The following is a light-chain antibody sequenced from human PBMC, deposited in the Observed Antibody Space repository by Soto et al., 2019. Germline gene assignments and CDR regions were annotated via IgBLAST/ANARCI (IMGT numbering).Light chain of an antibody. V-gene: IGKV1-27*01. CDR2: AAS. CDR3: QKYDRAPFT. CDR1: QGISTY. Sequence: DIQMTQSPSSLSASVGDRVTITCRASQGISTYLAWYQQKPGKVPKLLIFAASTLQSGVPSHFRGRGSGTDFTLTIHGLQPEDVATYCCQKYDRAPFTFGPGNKVHI. J-gene: IGKJ3*01.